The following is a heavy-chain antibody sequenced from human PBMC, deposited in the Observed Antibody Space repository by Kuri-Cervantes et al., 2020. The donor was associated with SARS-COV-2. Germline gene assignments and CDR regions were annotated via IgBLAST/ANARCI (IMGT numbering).Heavy chain of an antibody. CDR1: GYTFTSYD. J-gene: IGHJ4*02. D-gene: IGHD6-13*01. Sequence: ASVKVSCKASGYTFTSYDINWVRQATGQGLEWMGWMNPNSGNTGYAQKFQGRVTITRNTSISTVYMELSSLRSEDTAVYYCAGDSGLAAAGLFDYWGQGTLVTVSS. CDR3: AGDSGLAAAGLFDY. CDR2: MNPNSGNT. V-gene: IGHV1-8*03.